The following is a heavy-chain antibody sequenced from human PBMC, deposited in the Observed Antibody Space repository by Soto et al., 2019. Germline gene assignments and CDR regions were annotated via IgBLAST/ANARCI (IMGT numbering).Heavy chain of an antibody. CDR3: ARHIVVVTSQGDAFDI. J-gene: IGHJ3*02. CDR2: INHSGST. V-gene: IGHV4-34*01. Sequence: TSETLSLTCAVYGGSFSGYYWSWIRQPPGKGLEWIGEINHSGSTNYNPSLKSRVTISVDTSKNQFSLKLSSVTAADTAVYYCARHIVVVTSQGDAFDIWGQGTMVTVSS. D-gene: IGHD2-21*02. CDR1: GGSFSGYY.